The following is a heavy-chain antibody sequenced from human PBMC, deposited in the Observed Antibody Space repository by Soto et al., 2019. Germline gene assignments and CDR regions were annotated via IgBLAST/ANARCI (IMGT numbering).Heavy chain of an antibody. CDR3: ARDTATDTGGFDY. J-gene: IGHJ4*02. D-gene: IGHD7-27*01. Sequence: QVQLQESGPGLVKPSQTLSLTCTVSGGSISSGGYYWSWIRQHPGKGLGWIGYIYYSGSTYYNPSLKCRVTISVATSKNKFSLKLSFVTAADTAVYYCARDTATDTGGFDYWGQGTLVTVSS. CDR2: IYYSGST. V-gene: IGHV4-31*03. CDR1: GGSISSGGYY.